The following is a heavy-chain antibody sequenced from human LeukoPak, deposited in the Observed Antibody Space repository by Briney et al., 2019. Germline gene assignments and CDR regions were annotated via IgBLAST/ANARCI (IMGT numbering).Heavy chain of an antibody. CDR2: ISSSGSTI. Sequence: PGGSLRLSCAASGFTFSDYYMSWIRQAPGKGLEWVSYISSSGSTIYYADSVKGRFTISRDNAKNSLYLQMNSLGAEDTAVYYCARDAPIVVVPAAPYYYYYYMDVWGKGTTVTVSS. CDR3: ARDAPIVVVPAAPYYYYYYMDV. V-gene: IGHV3-11*01. D-gene: IGHD2-2*01. J-gene: IGHJ6*03. CDR1: GFTFSDYY.